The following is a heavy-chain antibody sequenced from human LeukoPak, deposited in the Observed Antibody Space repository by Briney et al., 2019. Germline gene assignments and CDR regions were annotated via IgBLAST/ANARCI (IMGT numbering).Heavy chain of an antibody. D-gene: IGHD3-10*01. V-gene: IGHV4-34*01. CDR3: ARGVRYYGSGSYYFPMDV. Sequence: PSETLSLTCAVYGGSFSGYYWSWIRQPPGKGLEWIGEINHSGSTNYNPSLKSRVTISVDTSKNQFSLKLSSVTAADTAVYYCARGVRYYGSGSYYFPMDVWGQGTTVTVSS. CDR1: GGSFSGYY. CDR2: INHSGST. J-gene: IGHJ6*02.